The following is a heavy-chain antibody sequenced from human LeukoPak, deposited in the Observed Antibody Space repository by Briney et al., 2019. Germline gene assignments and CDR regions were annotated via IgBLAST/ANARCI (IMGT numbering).Heavy chain of an antibody. J-gene: IGHJ5*01. V-gene: IGHV3-21*04. CDR2: ISSTSDNI. CDR1: GFTFSSYS. CDR3: ARCTPISSGYPNHNWFDS. Sequence: GGSLRLSCVDSGFTFSSYSMNWVRQAPGKELEWVSAISSTSDNIYYADSVKGRFTISRDNSKNTLYLQMNSLRAEDTAVYYCARCTPISSGYPNHNWFDSWGQGTLVTVSS. D-gene: IGHD3-22*01.